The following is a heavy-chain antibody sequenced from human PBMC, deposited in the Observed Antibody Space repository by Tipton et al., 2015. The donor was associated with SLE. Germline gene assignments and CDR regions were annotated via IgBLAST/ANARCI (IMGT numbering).Heavy chain of an antibody. J-gene: IGHJ4*02. CDR1: GFTFSSYS. Sequence: SLRLSCAASGFTFSSYSMNWVRQAPGKGLEWVSSISSSSSYIYYADSVKGRFTISRDNAKNSLYLQMNSLRAEDTAVYYCAREEQQLGYFDYWGQGTLVTVSS. CDR3: AREEQQLGYFDY. V-gene: IGHV3-21*01. CDR2: ISSSSSYI. D-gene: IGHD6-13*01.